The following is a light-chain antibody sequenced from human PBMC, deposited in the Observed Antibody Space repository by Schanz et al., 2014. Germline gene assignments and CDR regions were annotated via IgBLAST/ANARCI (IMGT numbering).Light chain of an antibody. V-gene: IGLV2-8*01. Sequence: QSALTQPASVSGSPGQSIAVSCTGTSSDVSASNYVSCYLRHPGKAPKLMIYDVSNRPSGVPDRFSGSKSGNTASLTVSGLQAEDEADYYCTSYAGSNNFGVFGTGTKLTVL. CDR1: SSDVSASNY. CDR3: TSYAGSNNFGV. CDR2: DVS. J-gene: IGLJ1*01.